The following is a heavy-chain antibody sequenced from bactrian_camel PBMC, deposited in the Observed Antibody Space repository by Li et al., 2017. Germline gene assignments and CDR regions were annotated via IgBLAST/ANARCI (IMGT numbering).Heavy chain of an antibody. Sequence: QLVESGGGLVQPGGSLRLSCVASGYTRSRYYMNWVRQAPGKGLEWVSSISGSSRTYYSNSVKGRCTIARDNTKNTVYLQMNSLKPEDTAMYYCAAGLLADHGLGLGTQVTVS. V-gene: IGHV3-2*01. CDR2: ISGSSRT. J-gene: IGHJ4*01. D-gene: IGHD5*01. CDR1: GYTRSRYY.